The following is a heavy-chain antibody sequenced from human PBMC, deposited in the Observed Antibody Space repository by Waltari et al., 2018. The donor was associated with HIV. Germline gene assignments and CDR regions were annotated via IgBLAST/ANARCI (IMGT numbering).Heavy chain of an antibody. J-gene: IGHJ4*02. CDR2: IRYDGSNK. CDR1: GFTFSSYG. Sequence: QVQLVESGGGVVQPGGSLRLSCAASGFTFSSYGMHWVRQAPGKGLEWVAFIRYDGSNKYYADSVKGRFTISRDNSKNTLYLQMNSLRAEDTAVYYCAKDPSLGGSYYVENYFDYWGQGTLVTVSS. CDR3: AKDPSLGGSYYVENYFDY. V-gene: IGHV3-30*02. D-gene: IGHD1-26*01.